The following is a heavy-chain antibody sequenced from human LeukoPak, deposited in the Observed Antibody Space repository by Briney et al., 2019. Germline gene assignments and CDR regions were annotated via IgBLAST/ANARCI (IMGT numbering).Heavy chain of an antibody. CDR1: GFTFSTYN. D-gene: IGHD3-22*01. CDR2: INADSSTI. Sequence: GGSLRLSCAASGFTFSTYNMNWVRQAPGKGLEWISYINADSSTIQYADSVRGRFTTSRDNAKNSLYLQMNSLRAEDTAVYYCVRDNSRGQSLGVIYWGQGTLVTVSS. CDR3: VRDNSRGQSLGVIY. J-gene: IGHJ4*02. V-gene: IGHV3-48*01.